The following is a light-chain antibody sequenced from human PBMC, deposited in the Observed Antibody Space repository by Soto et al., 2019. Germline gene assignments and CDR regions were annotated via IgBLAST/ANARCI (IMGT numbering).Light chain of an antibody. V-gene: IGKV3-20*01. Sequence: EIVLTQSPGTLSLSPGERATFSCRASQSVSSSYLAWYQQKPGQAPRLLIYGASSVATGVPDRFSGSGSGTDFSLAISRLEPEDFAVYYCQQYGSSPLTFGGGTKVEIK. CDR1: QSVSSSY. CDR3: QQYGSSPLT. J-gene: IGKJ4*01. CDR2: GAS.